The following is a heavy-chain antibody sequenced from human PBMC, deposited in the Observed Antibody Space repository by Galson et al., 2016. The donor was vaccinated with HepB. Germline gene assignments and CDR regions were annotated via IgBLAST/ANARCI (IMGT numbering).Heavy chain of an antibody. D-gene: IGHD4-17*01. CDR3: ASASAVDYGDYLRV. CDR1: GFTVSSFY. CDR2: VYTGGST. J-gene: IGHJ4*02. V-gene: IGHV3-53*01. Sequence: SLRLSCAASGFTVSSFYMTWVRQAPGKGLEWVSVVYTGGSTFYADSVEGRFTISRDNSNNTLYLQMNSLRAEDTAGYYCASASAVDYGDYLRVWGQGTLVTVSS.